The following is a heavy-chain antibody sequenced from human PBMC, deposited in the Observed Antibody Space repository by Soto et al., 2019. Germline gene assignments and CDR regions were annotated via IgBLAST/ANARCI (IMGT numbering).Heavy chain of an antibody. Sequence: PGGSLRLSCAASGFTFSSYWMHWVRQAPGKGLVWVSHINNDGSSTTYADSVKGRFTISRDNSNNMLYLQMNSLRVEDTATYYCATCSPYYYDSSGYHYWGQGTLVTVSS. CDR1: GFTFSSYW. CDR2: INNDGSST. J-gene: IGHJ4*02. D-gene: IGHD3-22*01. CDR3: ATCSPYYYDSSGYHY. V-gene: IGHV3-74*01.